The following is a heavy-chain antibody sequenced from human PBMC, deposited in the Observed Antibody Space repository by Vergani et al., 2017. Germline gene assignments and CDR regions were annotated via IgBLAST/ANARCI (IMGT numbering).Heavy chain of an antibody. Sequence: QVQLQESGPGLVKPSETLSLTCTVSGVSISSYYWSWIRQPPGKGLEWIGYIYYSGSTNYNPSLKSRVTISVDTSKNQFSLKLSSVTAADTAVYYCARDRDLFDPWGQGTLVTVSS. V-gene: IGHV4-59*01. CDR2: IYYSGST. CDR1: GVSISSYY. D-gene: IGHD3-3*01. J-gene: IGHJ5*02. CDR3: ARDRDLFDP.